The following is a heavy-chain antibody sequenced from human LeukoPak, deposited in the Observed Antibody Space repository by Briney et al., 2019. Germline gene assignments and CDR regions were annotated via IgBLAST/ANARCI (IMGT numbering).Heavy chain of an antibody. Sequence: ASVTVSCKASGYTFTSYYIHWVRQAPGQGLEWMGIIDPSAGGTNYALKFQGRVIMTRDMSTRTVYMELSSLRSEDTAVYYCASLGSGSSPIVDFDHWGQGTQVTVSS. CDR1: GYTFTSYY. J-gene: IGHJ4*02. V-gene: IGHV1-46*01. CDR3: ASLGSGSSPIVDFDH. D-gene: IGHD3-10*01. CDR2: IDPSAGGT.